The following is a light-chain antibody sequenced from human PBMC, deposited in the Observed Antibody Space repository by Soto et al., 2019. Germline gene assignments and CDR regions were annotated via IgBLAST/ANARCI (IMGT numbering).Light chain of an antibody. J-gene: IGKJ5*01. CDR1: QSVSNY. Sequence: EIVLTQSPATLYLSPGERVTLSCRASQSVSNYLAWYQQKPGQPPRLLIGDVSNRATGIPARFSGSGSGTYFTLTITSLEPEDFAVYFCHQRYNWPRVTFGQGTQLEIK. CDR2: DVS. V-gene: IGKV3-11*01. CDR3: HQRYNWPRVT.